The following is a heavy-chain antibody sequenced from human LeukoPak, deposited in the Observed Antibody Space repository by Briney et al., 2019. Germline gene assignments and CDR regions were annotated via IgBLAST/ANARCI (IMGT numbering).Heavy chain of an antibody. CDR2: IKPDGSET. D-gene: IGHD2-15*01. CDR3: ARPIVVAAVGDY. Sequence: GGSLRLSCAASGFTFSSYWVSWVRQAPGKGLEWVANIKPDGSETYYVHSVHGRFTISRDNANNSLYLQMNSLRAEDTAVYYCARPIVVAAVGDYWGQGTLVTVSS. J-gene: IGHJ4*02. V-gene: IGHV3-7*01. CDR1: GFTFSSYW.